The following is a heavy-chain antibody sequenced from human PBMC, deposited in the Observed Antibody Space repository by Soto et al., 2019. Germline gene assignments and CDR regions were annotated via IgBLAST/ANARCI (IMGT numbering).Heavy chain of an antibody. V-gene: IGHV1-18*01. J-gene: IGHJ3*02. D-gene: IGHD6-13*01. CDR2: ISAYNGNT. Sequence: ASVKVSCKASGYTFTSYGMSWVRQAPGQGLEWMGWISAYNGNTNYAQKLQGRVTMTTDTSTSTAYMELRSLRSDDTAVYYCARDLAAAGKGRDAFDIWGQGTMVTV. CDR1: GYTFTSYG. CDR3: ARDLAAAGKGRDAFDI.